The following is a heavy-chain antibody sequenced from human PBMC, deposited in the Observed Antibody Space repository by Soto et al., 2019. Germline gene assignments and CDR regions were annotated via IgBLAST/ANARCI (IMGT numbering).Heavy chain of an antibody. CDR3: ARDRITMVRGVITDY. CDR1: GFTFSSYS. D-gene: IGHD3-10*01. CDR2: ISGSSSYI. J-gene: IGHJ4*02. V-gene: IGHV3-21*01. Sequence: EVQLVESGGGLVKPGGSLRLSCAASGFTFSSYSMNWVRQAPGKGLEWVSSISGSSSYIYYADSVKGRFTISRDNAKNSLYLQMNSLRAEDTAVYYCARDRITMVRGVITDYWGQGTLVTVSS.